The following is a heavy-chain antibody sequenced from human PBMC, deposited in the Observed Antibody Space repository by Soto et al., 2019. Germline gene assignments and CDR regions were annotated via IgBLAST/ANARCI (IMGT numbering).Heavy chain of an antibody. J-gene: IGHJ1*01. CDR2: ISAYNGNT. CDR3: ARDFLPRYYDSSGYGTPAEYFQH. V-gene: IGHV1-18*01. Sequence: QVQLVQSGAEVKKPGASVKVSCKASGYTFTSYGISWVRQAPGQGLEWMGWISAYNGNTNYAQTLQGRVTMTTDTSTIKAYMERRSLRSDDTAVYYCARDFLPRYYDSSGYGTPAEYFQHWGQGTLVTVSS. CDR1: GYTFTSYG. D-gene: IGHD3-22*01.